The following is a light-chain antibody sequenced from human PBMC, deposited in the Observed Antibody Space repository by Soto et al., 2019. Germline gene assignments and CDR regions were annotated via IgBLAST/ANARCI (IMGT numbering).Light chain of an antibody. CDR3: CSYVSSKTYV. CDR2: EVS. Sequence: QSLLTQPASVSGSPGQSITISCTGTRTDVGGYNFVSWYQQHPGKAPKLIIYEVSNRPSGVSNRFSGSKSDNTASLTISGLQAEDEADYYCCSYVSSKTYVFGTGTKVT. V-gene: IGLV2-14*01. CDR1: RTDVGGYNF. J-gene: IGLJ1*01.